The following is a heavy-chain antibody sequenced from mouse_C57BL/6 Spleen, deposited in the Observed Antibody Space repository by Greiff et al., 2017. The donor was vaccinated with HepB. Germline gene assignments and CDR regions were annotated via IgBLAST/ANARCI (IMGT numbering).Heavy chain of an antibody. Sequence: VQLQQSGAELARPGASVKMSCKASGYTFTSYTMHWVKQRPGQGLEWIGYINPSSGYTKYNQKFKDKATLTADKSSSTAYMQLSSLTSEDSAVYDCARGDGYDDFDYWGQGTTLTVSS. CDR2: INPSSGYT. V-gene: IGHV1-4*01. D-gene: IGHD2-2*01. J-gene: IGHJ2*01. CDR3: ARGDGYDDFDY. CDR1: GYTFTSYT.